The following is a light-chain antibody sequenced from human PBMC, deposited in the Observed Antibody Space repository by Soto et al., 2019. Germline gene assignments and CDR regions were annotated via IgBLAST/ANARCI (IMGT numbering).Light chain of an antibody. V-gene: IGKV1-5*01. J-gene: IGKJ5*01. Sequence: DIQMTQSPSTLSAYVGDRVTITCRASQSISSWLAWYQQKPGKAPKLLISDAYSLQSGVPSRFSGSGFGTDFTLTISILQPEDSAIYYCHPADTFPITFGQGTRLAI. CDR3: HPADTFPIT. CDR2: DAY. CDR1: QSISSW.